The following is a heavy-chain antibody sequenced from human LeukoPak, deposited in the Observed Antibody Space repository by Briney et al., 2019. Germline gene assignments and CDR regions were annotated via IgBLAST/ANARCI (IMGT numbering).Heavy chain of an antibody. D-gene: IGHD3-22*01. CDR1: GSSISSSSYY. Sequence: SETLSLTCTVSGSSISSSSYYWGWIRQPPGKGLEWIGSIYYSGSTYYNPSLKSRVTISVDTSKNQFSLKLSSVTAADTAVYYCASRSADYYDSSGYYPFDYWGQGTLVTVSS. CDR2: IYYSGST. CDR3: ASRSADYYDSSGYYPFDY. J-gene: IGHJ4*02. V-gene: IGHV4-39*01.